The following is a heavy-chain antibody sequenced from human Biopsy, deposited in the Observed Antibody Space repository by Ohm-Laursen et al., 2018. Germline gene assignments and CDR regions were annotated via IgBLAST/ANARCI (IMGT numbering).Heavy chain of an antibody. CDR2: IYSGDRP. J-gene: IGHJ4*02. CDR1: GFTVSSNY. Sequence: SLRLSCSASGFTVSSNYASWVRQAPGMGLEWVSVIYSGDRPYYRESVRGRFTISRDNSKNTLYIQMNSLRADDTAVYYCARNKPGSSSGSDFDYWGQGTLVTVSS. CDR3: ARNKPGSSSGSDFDY. D-gene: IGHD6-6*01. V-gene: IGHV3-53*01.